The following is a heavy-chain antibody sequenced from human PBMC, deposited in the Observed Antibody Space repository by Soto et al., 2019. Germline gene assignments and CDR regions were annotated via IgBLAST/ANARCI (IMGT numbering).Heavy chain of an antibody. J-gene: IGHJ3*02. D-gene: IGHD2-21*02. Sequence: GASVKVSCKASVYAFTSNDINCVRQATGQGLEWMGWMNPNSGNTGYAQKFQRRVTMTRNTSISTDYMELSSLRSEDTAVYYCPGESAGLHALDIWGQGTMVPFSS. V-gene: IGHV1-8*01. CDR1: VYAFTSND. CDR3: PGESAGLHALDI. CDR2: MNPNSGNT.